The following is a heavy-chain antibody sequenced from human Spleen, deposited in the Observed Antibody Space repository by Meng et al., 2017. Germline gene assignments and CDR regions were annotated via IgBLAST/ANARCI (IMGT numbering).Heavy chain of an antibody. CDR3: ARNGAYCLEY. CDR2: IEHSEGP. D-gene: IGHD2-21*01. Sequence: VPLPESGPGRGRASGTLSLTCAVSGYSIRRCHWWSWVRQSPGKGLQWIGEIEHSEGPNYNPSLKSRVTISVDTSKNQISLELTSVTAADTAVYYCARNGAYCLEYWGQGSLVTVSS. J-gene: IGHJ4*02. V-gene: IGHV4-4*02. CDR1: GYSIRRCHW.